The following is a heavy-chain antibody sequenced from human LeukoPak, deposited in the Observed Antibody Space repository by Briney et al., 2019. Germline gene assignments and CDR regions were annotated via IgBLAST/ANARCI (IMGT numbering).Heavy chain of an antibody. CDR1: GFTFTNYA. D-gene: IGHD3-16*01. CDR3: AKGALIDL. J-gene: IGHJ5*02. V-gene: IGHV3-23*01. CDR2: VSGPGDTT. Sequence: AGGSQRLSCATSGFTFTNYAMNWARQAPGKGLEWVSAVSGPGDTTYYADSVKGRFFMSREDSKTTVYLQMNSLRAEDTAIYYCAKGALIDLWGQGKLVTVSS.